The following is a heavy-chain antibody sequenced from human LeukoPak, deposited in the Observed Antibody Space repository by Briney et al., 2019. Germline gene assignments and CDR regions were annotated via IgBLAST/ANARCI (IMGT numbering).Heavy chain of an antibody. CDR2: ISSGGGTK. V-gene: IGHV3-48*03. Sequence: GGSLRLSCVASGFTFSSYEMNWVRQAPGKGLEWVSYISSGGGTKYYADSVKGRFTISRDNAKNSLFLQMNSLRAEDTAVYYCARLSGYELSSDSRGQGTVVTVSS. CDR3: ARLSGYELSSDS. J-gene: IGHJ4*02. CDR1: GFTFSSYE. D-gene: IGHD5-12*01.